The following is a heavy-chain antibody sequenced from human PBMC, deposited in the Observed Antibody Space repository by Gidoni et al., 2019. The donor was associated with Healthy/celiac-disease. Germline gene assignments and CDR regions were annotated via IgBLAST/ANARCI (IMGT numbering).Heavy chain of an antibody. Sequence: EVQLVESGGGLVKPGGSLRLSCAASGFTFSSYSMNWVRQAPGKGLEWVSSISSRSSCIYYSESEKGRLTISRENAKNSLNRKMKSGRAEKRAGYYGAGDLGGGTLIEQLKVEGVPNAFNIWGQGTMVTVS. J-gene: IGHJ3*02. CDR1: GFTFSSYS. CDR3: AGDLGGGTLIEQLKVEGVPNAFNI. CDR2: ISSRSSCI. D-gene: IGHD3-16*01. V-gene: IGHV3-21*01.